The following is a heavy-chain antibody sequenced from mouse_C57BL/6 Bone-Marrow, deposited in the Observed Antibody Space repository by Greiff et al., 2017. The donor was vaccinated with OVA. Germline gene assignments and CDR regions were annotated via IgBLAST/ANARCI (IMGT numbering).Heavy chain of an antibody. CDR3: TRLKGYYARDY. Sequence: EVTLVASGGGLVPPGGSMKLSCAASVFTFSYSCMSWFRHSPDKLLAWVAAIRNKANNHATYYAEFVQGRFTISRDNSKSNVYLQMNSLRAEDTGIDYCTRLKGYYARDYWGQGTSVTVSS. J-gene: IGHJ4*01. CDR2: IRNKANNHAT. CDR1: VFTFSYSC. V-gene: IGHV6-6*01.